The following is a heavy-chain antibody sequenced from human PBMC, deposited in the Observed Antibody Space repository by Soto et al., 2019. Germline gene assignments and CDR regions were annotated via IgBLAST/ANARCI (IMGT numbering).Heavy chain of an antibody. CDR3: ARDPLYYYDSSGYYFEDYYYYGMDV. CDR1: GGSISSGGYY. J-gene: IGHJ6*02. V-gene: IGHV4-31*03. D-gene: IGHD3-22*01. CDR2: IYYSGST. Sequence: SETLSLTCTVSGGSISSGGYYWSWIRQHPGKGLEWIGYIYYSGSTYYNPSLKSRVTISVDTSKNQFSLKLSSVTAAGTAVYYCARDPLYYYDSSGYYFEDYYYYGMDVWGQGTTVTVSS.